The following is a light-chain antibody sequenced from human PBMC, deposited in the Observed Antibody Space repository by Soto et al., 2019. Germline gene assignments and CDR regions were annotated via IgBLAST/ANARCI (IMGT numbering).Light chain of an antibody. CDR2: EGS. J-gene: IGKJ2*02. V-gene: IGKV2D-29*02. CDR1: QSLLQCYVKTY. Sequence: DVVMTQTPLSLSVTAGQSASSSCKSSQSLLQCYVKTYLYWYLESPGQSPQVLIYEGSNRFSGVPDRFNGSGSGTDFTLKISRVEAEDVGVYSCLQSAHLPRTFGEGTKLEIK. CDR3: LQSAHLPRT.